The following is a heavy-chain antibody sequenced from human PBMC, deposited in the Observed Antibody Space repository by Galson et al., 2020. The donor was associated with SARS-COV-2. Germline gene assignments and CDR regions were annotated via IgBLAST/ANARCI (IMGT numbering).Heavy chain of an antibody. CDR2: IKQDGSEK. D-gene: IGHD2-21*02. Sequence: GGSLRLPCAASGFTFSSYWMTWVRQAPGKGLEWVANIKQDGSEKYYVDSVKGRFTISRDNAKNSLYVQMNNLRAEDTAVYYCARTGPFCGADCYSPPYFFDYWGQGTLVTVSS. V-gene: IGHV3-7*01. CDR3: ARTGPFCGADCYSPPYFFDY. J-gene: IGHJ4*02. CDR1: GFTFSSYW.